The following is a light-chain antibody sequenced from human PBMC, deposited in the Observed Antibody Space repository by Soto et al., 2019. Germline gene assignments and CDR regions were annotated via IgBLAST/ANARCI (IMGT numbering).Light chain of an antibody. CDR2: GAS. CDR1: QTVSSNY. V-gene: IGKV3-20*01. CDR3: QQYTGPPTT. J-gene: IGKJ5*01. Sequence: EIILTQSPDTLSLSPGERATLSGMSSQTVSSNYLAWCQQRPGQAPRLLIYGASTRAAGIPDRFSGSGSGTDFTLTITRLEPEDSAVYFCQQYTGPPTTFGQGTRLEIK.